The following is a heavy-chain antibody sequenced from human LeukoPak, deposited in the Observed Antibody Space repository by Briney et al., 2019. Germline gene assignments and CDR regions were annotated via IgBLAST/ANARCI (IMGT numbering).Heavy chain of an antibody. CDR1: GYTFTNYA. CDR3: ARVPRIVVAGEYFDY. CDR2: INTGNGNT. J-gene: IGHJ4*02. D-gene: IGHD6-19*01. Sequence: GASVKVSCKASGYTFTNYAIHWVRQAPGQRLEWMGWINTGNGNTQYSQKFQGRVTITRDTSASTAYMELSTLRSEDTAVYYCARVPRIVVAGEYFDYWGQGTLVTVSS. V-gene: IGHV1-3*04.